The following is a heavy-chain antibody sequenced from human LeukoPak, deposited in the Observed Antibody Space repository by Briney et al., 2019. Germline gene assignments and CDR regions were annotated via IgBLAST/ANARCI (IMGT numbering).Heavy chain of an antibody. CDR3: ARMFRILHNWFDP. Sequence: SETLSLTCTVSGGSISSGGYYWSWIRQHPGKGLEWIGYIYYSGSTYYNPSLKSRVTISVDTSKNQFSLKLSSVTAADTAVYYCARMFRILHNWFDPWGQGTLVTVSS. J-gene: IGHJ5*02. D-gene: IGHD3-3*01. V-gene: IGHV4-31*03. CDR1: GGSISSGGYY. CDR2: IYYSGST.